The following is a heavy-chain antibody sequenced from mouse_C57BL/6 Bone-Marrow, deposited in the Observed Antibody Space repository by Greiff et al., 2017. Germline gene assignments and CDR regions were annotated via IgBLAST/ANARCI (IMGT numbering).Heavy chain of an antibody. CDR3: ARTRYGSSYYFDY. D-gene: IGHD1-1*01. J-gene: IGHJ2*01. CDR2: IYPRSGNT. Sequence: VQLQQSGAELARPGASVKLSCKASGYTFTSYGISWVKQRTGQGLEWIGEIYPRSGNTYYNEKFKGKATLTADKSSSTAYVELRSLTSEDSAVYFCARTRYGSSYYFDYWGRGTTLTVSS. V-gene: IGHV1-81*01. CDR1: GYTFTSYG.